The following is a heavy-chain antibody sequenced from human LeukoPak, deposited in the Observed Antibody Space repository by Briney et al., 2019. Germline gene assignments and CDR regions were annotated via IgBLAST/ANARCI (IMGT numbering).Heavy chain of an antibody. D-gene: IGHD3-16*01. CDR2: IRYDGSNK. Sequence: PGGFLRLSCAASGFTFSSYGMHWVRQAPGKGLEWVAFIRYDGSNKYYADSVKGRFTISRDNSKNTLYLQMNSLRAEDTAVYYCAKGKKGVGASLFDYWGQGTLVTVSS. CDR3: AKGKKGVGASLFDY. V-gene: IGHV3-30*02. J-gene: IGHJ4*02. CDR1: GFTFSSYG.